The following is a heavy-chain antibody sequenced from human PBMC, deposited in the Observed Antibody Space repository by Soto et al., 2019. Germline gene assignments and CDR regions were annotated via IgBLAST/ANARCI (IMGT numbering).Heavy chain of an antibody. CDR3: ATDLRQQQLVLQDYYYGMDV. V-gene: IGHV1-24*01. CDR1: GYTLTELS. D-gene: IGHD6-13*01. Sequence: ASVKVSCKVSGYTLTELSMHCVRQAPGKGLEWMGGFDPEDGETIYAQKFQGRVTMTEDTSTDTAYMELSSLRSEDTAVYYCATDLRQQQLVLQDYYYGMDVWGQGTTVTVSS. CDR2: FDPEDGET. J-gene: IGHJ6*02.